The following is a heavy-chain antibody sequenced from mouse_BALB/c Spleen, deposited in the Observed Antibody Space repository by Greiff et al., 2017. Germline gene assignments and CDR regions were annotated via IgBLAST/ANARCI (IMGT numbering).Heavy chain of an antibody. CDR3: TRDDYYYGSSLAWFAY. J-gene: IGHJ3*01. V-gene: IGHV5-6-4*01. D-gene: IGHD1-1*01. CDR2: ISSGGSYT. Sequence: EVQVVESGGGLVKPGGSLKLSCAASGFTFSSYTMSWVRQTPEKRLEWVATISSGGSYTYYPDSVKGRFTISRDNAKNTLYLQMSSLKSEDTAMYYCTRDDYYYGSSLAWFAYWGQGTLVTVSA. CDR1: GFTFSSYT.